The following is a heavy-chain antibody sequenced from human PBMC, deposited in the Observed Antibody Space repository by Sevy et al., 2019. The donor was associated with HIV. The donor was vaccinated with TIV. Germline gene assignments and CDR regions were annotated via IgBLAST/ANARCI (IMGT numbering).Heavy chain of an antibody. CDR3: IRGRLLGYTAMVPDY. J-gene: IGHJ4*02. CDR2: MRSKPFAGTT. D-gene: IGHD5-18*01. V-gene: IGHV3-49*04. CDR1: GFTLGDYA. Sequence: GGSLRLSCTTSGFTLGDYAMNWVRQAPGKGLEWVGFMRSKPFAGTTEYAASVKGRFTSSTDDSDASAHLQMNSLRTEDTGVYYCIRGRLLGYTAMVPDYWGQGTLVTVSS.